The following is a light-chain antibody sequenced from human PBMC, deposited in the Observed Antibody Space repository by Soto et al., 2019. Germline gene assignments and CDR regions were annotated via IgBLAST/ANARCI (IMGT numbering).Light chain of an antibody. V-gene: IGKV1-12*01. CDR3: QQAHSFPVT. Sequence: DIQMTQSPSSVSASVEDRVTSTCRASQDIFSWLAWYQQKPGRAPKLLIYAASNLQSGVPSRFSGSGSGTDFTLTINSLQPEDFATYYCQQAHSFPVTFGQGTRLEIK. CDR1: QDIFSW. J-gene: IGKJ5*01. CDR2: AAS.